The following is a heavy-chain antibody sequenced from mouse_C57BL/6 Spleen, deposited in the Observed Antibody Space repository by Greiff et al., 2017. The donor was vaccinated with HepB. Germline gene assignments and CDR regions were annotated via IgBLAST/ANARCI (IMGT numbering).Heavy chain of an antibody. CDR1: GFTFSSYA. Sequence: LQQSGEGLVKPGGSLKLSCAASGFTFSSYAMSWVRQTPEKRLEWVAYISSGGDYIYYADTVKGRFTISRDNARNTLYLQMSSLKSEDTAMYYCTSPFYYGSSYGYFDVWGTGTTVTVSS. J-gene: IGHJ1*03. CDR2: ISSGGDYI. V-gene: IGHV5-9-1*02. CDR3: TSPFYYGSSYGYFDV. D-gene: IGHD1-1*01.